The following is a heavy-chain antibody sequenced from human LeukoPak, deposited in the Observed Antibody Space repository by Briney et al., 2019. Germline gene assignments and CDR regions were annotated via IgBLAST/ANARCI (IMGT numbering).Heavy chain of an antibody. CDR3: ARDSPYSSGWYY. CDR2: ISYDGSNK. J-gene: IGHJ4*02. D-gene: IGHD6-19*01. V-gene: IGHV3-30-3*01. Sequence: PGGSLRLSCAASGFTFSSYAMHWVRQAPGKGLEWVAVISYDGSNKYYADSVKGRFTISRDNSKNTLYLHMNSLRAEDTAVYYCARDSPYSSGWYYWGQGTLVTVSS. CDR1: GFTFSSYA.